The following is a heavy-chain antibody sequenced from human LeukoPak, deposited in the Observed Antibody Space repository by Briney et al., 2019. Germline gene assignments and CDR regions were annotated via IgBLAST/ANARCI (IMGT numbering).Heavy chain of an antibody. J-gene: IGHJ3*01. Sequence: SVKVSCKASGGTFSSYAISWVRQAPGQGLEWMGGIIPIFGTANYAQKFQGRVTITADESTSTAYMELSSLRSGDTAVYYCARVRSRDYYGSGSYHGWGQGTMVTVSS. D-gene: IGHD3-10*01. CDR2: IIPIFGTA. CDR3: ARVRSRDYYGSGSYHG. V-gene: IGHV1-69*13. CDR1: GGTFSSYA.